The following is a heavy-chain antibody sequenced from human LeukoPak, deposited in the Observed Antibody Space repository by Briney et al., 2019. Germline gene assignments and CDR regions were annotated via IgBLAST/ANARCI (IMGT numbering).Heavy chain of an antibody. V-gene: IGHV3-74*01. CDR3: AKHPDYGWNWFDP. CDR1: GFTFSSYW. D-gene: IGHD4/OR15-4a*01. J-gene: IGHJ5*02. CDR2: INSDGSSV. Sequence: GGALRLSCAASGFTFSSYWMSWVREVPGKGLVWVSRINSDGSSVRYADSVKGRFTISRDNAKNTLYLQMNSLRAEDTAVYYCAKHPDYGWNWFDPWGQGTLVTVSS.